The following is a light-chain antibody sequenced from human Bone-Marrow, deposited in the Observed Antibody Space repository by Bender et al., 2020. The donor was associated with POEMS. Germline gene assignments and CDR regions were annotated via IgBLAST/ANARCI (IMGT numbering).Light chain of an antibody. J-gene: IGLJ1*01. V-gene: IGLV2-11*01. CDR2: DVT. Sequence: QSALTQPRSVSGSLGQSVTISCTGTTNDFDHYHSVAWYQQHPGKAPKLIIYDVTKRPSGVPHRVSGSKSDNSASLTIAGLQAEDEGDYYCCSFAGNYAFVFGPGTTVSVL. CDR1: TNDFDHYHS. CDR3: CSFAGNYAFV.